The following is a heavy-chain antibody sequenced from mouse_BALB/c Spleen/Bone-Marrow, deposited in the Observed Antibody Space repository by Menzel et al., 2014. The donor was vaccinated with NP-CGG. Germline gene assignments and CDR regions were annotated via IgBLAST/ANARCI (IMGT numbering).Heavy chain of an antibody. CDR2: ISSVSSTI. CDR1: GFTFSSFG. D-gene: IGHD4-1*01. CDR3: SSVGIWHYFDY. V-gene: IGHV5-17*02. Sequence: EVQLQESGGGLVQPGGSRKLSCAASGFTFSSFGMHWVRQAPEKGLEWVAYISSVSSTIYYADTVKGRFTISRDNPKNTLFLQITSLTSEHTAIYYCSSVGIWHYFDYWRQCTSLTVSS. J-gene: IGHJ2*02.